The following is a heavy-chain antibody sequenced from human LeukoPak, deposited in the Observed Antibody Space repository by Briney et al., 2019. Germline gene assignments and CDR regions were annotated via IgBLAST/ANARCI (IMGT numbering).Heavy chain of an antibody. V-gene: IGHV3-33*01. CDR3: ARFTGGDYYGRLDY. Sequence: PGGSLRLSCAASGFTFSKNGMHWVRQAPGKGLEWVALIWYDGGKQYYADSVKGRFTISRDSSTLFLQMNSLRAEDTAVYYCARFTGGDYYGRLDYWGQGTLVTVSS. CDR1: GFTFSKNG. CDR2: IWYDGGKQ. J-gene: IGHJ4*02. D-gene: IGHD2-21*02.